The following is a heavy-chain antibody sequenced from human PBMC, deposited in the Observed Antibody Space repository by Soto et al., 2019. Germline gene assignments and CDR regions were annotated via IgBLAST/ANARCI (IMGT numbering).Heavy chain of an antibody. Sequence: PGGSLRLSCAASGFTFSSYAMSWVRQAPGKGLEWVSAISGSGGSTYYADSVKGRFTISRDNSKNTLYLQMNSLRAEDTAVYYCAKVGGKNNYYYGMDVWGQGTTVTVSS. CDR2: ISGSGGST. CDR1: GFTFSSYA. J-gene: IGHJ6*02. V-gene: IGHV3-23*01. CDR3: AKVGGKNNYYYGMDV. D-gene: IGHD2-15*01.